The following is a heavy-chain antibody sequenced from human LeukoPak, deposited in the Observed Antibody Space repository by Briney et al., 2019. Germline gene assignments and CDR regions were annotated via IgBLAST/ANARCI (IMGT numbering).Heavy chain of an antibody. V-gene: IGHV4-39*07. Sequence: SETLSLTCSVPGGSISSNTYYWGWIRQPPGKGLEWIGSMYYSGSGTTYYNPSLKSRVIISVDTSKNQFSLRLSSVTAADTAVYYCARERREQLLPPYTRLVNYLDYWGQGTLVTVSS. D-gene: IGHD2-15*01. CDR1: GGSISSNTYY. CDR3: ARERREQLLPPYTRLVNYLDY. CDR2: MYYSGSGTT. J-gene: IGHJ4*02.